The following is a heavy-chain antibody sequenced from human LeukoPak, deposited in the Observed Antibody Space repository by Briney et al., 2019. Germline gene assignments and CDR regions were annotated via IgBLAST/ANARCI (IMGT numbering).Heavy chain of an antibody. CDR1: GFPFSSYA. D-gene: IGHD2-15*01. CDR3: ASLGYCSGGSCFSHFDY. V-gene: IGHV3-23*01. CDR2: ISGSGGST. Sequence: QPGGSLRLSCAASGFPFSSYAMSWVRQAPGKGPEWVSAISGSGGSTYYADSVKGRFTISRDNAKNSLYLQMNSLRAEDTAVYYCASLGYCSGGSCFSHFDYWGQGTLVTVSS. J-gene: IGHJ4*02.